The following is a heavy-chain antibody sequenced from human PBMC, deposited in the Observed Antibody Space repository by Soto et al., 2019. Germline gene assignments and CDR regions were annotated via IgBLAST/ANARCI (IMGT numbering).Heavy chain of an antibody. CDR3: ARATLRYFDWPYNFDY. Sequence: SETLSLTCTVSGGSISSSSYYWGWIRQPPGKGLEWIGSIYYSGSTYYNPSLKSRVTISVDTSKNQFSLKLSSVTAADTAVYYCARATLRYFDWPYNFDYWGQGTLVTVSS. V-gene: IGHV4-39*02. D-gene: IGHD3-9*01. J-gene: IGHJ4*02. CDR1: GGSISSSSYY. CDR2: IYYSGST.